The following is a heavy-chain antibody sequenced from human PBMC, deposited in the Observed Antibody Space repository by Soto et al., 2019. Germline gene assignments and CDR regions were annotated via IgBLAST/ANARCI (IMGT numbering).Heavy chain of an antibody. D-gene: IGHD2-2*01. CDR3: ASSSTSCHAPNPHCYYMDV. V-gene: IGHV5-51*01. Sequence: EALQISGKGTGNSFTRWWSGCGCQMPGKGLEWMGIIYPGDSDTRYSPSFQGQVTISADKSISTAYLQWSSLKASDTAMYYCASSSTSCHAPNPHCYYMDVWGKGT. CDR2: IYPGDSDT. CDR1: GNSFTRWW. J-gene: IGHJ6*03.